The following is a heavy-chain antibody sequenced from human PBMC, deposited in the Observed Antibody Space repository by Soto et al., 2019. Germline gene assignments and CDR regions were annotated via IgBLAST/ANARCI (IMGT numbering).Heavy chain of an antibody. V-gene: IGHV4-39*01. Sequence: SETLSLTCTVSGGSISSSSYYWGWIRQPPGKGLEWIGSIYYSGSAYYNPSLKSRVTISVDTSKNQFSLKLSSVTAADTAVYYGAGNYFGASSVYYYLCVWGKGTRSTASS. D-gene: IGHD3-9*01. CDR3: AGNYFGASSVYYYLCV. CDR2: IYYSGSA. J-gene: IGHJ6*03. CDR1: GGSISSSSYY.